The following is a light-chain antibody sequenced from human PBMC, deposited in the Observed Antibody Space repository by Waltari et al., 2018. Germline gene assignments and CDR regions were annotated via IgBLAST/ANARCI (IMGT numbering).Light chain of an antibody. J-gene: IGLJ2*01. Sequence: QSALTQPRSVSGSPGQSVTIPCTGTSSDVGGYNYVSSYQQHPGKAPKLMIYDVSKRPSGVPDRFSGSKSGNTASLTISGLQAEDEADYYCCSYAGSYTVFGGGTKLTVL. CDR2: DVS. CDR1: SSDVGGYNY. V-gene: IGLV2-11*01. CDR3: CSYAGSYTV.